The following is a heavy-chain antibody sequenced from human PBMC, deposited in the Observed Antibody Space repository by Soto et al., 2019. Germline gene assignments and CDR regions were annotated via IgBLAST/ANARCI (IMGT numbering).Heavy chain of an antibody. D-gene: IGHD2-2*01. CDR1: GGSISSDDYY. Sequence: QVQLQESGPGLVKPSQTLSLTCTVSGGSISSDDYYWSWIRQPPGKGLECIGYIYYSGSTYYNPSLKSRVTISGDTSKNQVSLKMRAVTAADTAVYYCARFISRPAFDSWGQGTMVTVSS. CDR2: IYYSGST. V-gene: IGHV4-30-4*01. CDR3: ARFISRPAFDS. J-gene: IGHJ3*02.